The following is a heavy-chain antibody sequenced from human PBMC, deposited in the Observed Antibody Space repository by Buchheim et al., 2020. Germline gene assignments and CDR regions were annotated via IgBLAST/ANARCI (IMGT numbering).Heavy chain of an antibody. J-gene: IGHJ4*02. V-gene: IGHV4-34*01. CDR1: GGSFSGYY. CDR3: ARAAVAGRRLGR. Sequence: QVQLQQWGAGLLKPSETLSLTCAVYGGSFSGYYWSWIRQPPGKGLEWIGEINHSGSTNYNPSLKSRVTISVDTSKKQFSLKLSSVTAADTAMYYCARAAVAGRRLGRWGQGTL. CDR2: INHSGST. D-gene: IGHD6-19*01.